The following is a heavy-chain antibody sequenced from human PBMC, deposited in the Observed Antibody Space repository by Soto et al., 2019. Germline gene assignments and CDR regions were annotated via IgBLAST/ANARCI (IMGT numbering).Heavy chain of an antibody. CDR1: GFTFNTYG. Sequence: LRLSCAAAGFTFNTYGFNWVRQAPGKGLEWVAVIWYDGNTKYYADSVKGRFTISRDNLKNTLYLQMNSLTAEDTAVYYCARPLVAPVAGPYYYGMDVWGQGTTVTVSS. J-gene: IGHJ6*02. CDR3: ARPLVAPVAGPYYYGMDV. D-gene: IGHD6-19*01. CDR2: IWYDGNTK. V-gene: IGHV3-33*01.